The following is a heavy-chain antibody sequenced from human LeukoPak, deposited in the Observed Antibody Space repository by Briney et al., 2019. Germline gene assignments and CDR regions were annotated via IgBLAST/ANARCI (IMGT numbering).Heavy chain of an antibody. CDR2: IKQDGNEK. Sequence: GGSLRLSCAASGFTFSSYWMSWVRQAPGKGLEWVANIKQDGNEKYYVDSVKGRFTISRDNAKNSLYLQMNSLRAEDTAVYYCARVLYSSSSRYFDYWGQGTLVTVSS. V-gene: IGHV3-7*01. D-gene: IGHD6-6*01. J-gene: IGHJ4*02. CDR1: GFTFSSYW. CDR3: ARVLYSSSSRYFDY.